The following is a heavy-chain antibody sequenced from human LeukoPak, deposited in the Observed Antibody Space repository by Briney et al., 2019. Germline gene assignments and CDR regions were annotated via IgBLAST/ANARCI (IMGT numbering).Heavy chain of an antibody. D-gene: IGHD6-19*01. Sequence: GGSLRVYCAAAAFTFISYVMHWVRQAPGKGLEWVAVISYDGRNKYYAYSVKGRFTISRDNSKNTLYLQMNSLRAEDTAMYYCASDKGPQDSSGMFDYWGQGTLVTVSS. CDR1: AFTFISYV. V-gene: IGHV3-30*03. J-gene: IGHJ4*02. CDR3: ASDKGPQDSSGMFDY. CDR2: ISYDGRNK.